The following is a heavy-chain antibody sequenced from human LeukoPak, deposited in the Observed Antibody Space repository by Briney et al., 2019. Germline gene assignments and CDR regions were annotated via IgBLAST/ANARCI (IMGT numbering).Heavy chain of an antibody. CDR1: GFTFSDYY. D-gene: IGHD4-11*01. CDR2: ISSSGSTI. Sequence: GGSLRLSCAASGFTFSDYYMSWIRQAPGKGLEWVSYISSSGSTIYYADSVKGRFTISRDNAKNSLYLQMNSLRAEDTAVYFCARESKYDSTFDYWGQGTLVTVSS. J-gene: IGHJ4*02. V-gene: IGHV3-11*04. CDR3: ARESKYDSTFDY.